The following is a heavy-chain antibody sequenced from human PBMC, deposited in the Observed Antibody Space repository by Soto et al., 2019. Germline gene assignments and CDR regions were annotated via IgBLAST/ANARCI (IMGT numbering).Heavy chain of an antibody. D-gene: IGHD4-17*01. Sequence: EVQLLESGGGLVQHGGSLRLSCTASGFTFSSYAMSWVRQAPGKGLEWVSAISGSGGSTYYADSVKGRFTISRDNSKNTLYLQMNSLRAEDTAVYYCAKDSEDMTTVTTLDYWGQGTLVTVSS. CDR3: AKDSEDMTTVTTLDY. V-gene: IGHV3-23*01. CDR2: ISGSGGST. J-gene: IGHJ4*02. CDR1: GFTFSSYA.